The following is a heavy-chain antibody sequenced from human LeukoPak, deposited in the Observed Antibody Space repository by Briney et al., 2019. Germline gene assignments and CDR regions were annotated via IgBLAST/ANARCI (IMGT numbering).Heavy chain of an antibody. CDR3: ARDSLKDAFDI. CDR1: GCTFTSYY. J-gene: IGHJ3*02. Sequence: ASVKVSCKASGCTFTSYYMHWVRQAPGQGLEWMGIINPSGGSTSYAQKFQGRVTMTRDTSTSTVYMELSSLRSEDTAVYYCARDSLKDAFDIWGQGTMVTVSS. CDR2: INPSGGST. V-gene: IGHV1-46*01.